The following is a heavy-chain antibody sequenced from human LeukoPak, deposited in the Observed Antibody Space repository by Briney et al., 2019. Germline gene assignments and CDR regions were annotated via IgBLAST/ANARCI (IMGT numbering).Heavy chain of an antibody. CDR2: ISSSSSYI. V-gene: IGHV3-21*01. CDR1: GFTFSSHS. CDR3: ASGLNAPEYSSSSDYMDV. Sequence: GGSLRLSCAASGFTFSSHSMNWVRQAPGKGLKWVSSISSSSSYIYYADSVKGRFTISRDNAKNSLYLQMNSLRAEDTAVYYCASGLNAPEYSSSSDYMDVWGKGTTVTVSS. J-gene: IGHJ6*03. D-gene: IGHD6-6*01.